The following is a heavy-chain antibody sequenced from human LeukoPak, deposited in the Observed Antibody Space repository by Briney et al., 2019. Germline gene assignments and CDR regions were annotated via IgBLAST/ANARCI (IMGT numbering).Heavy chain of an antibody. CDR2: ISGSGADT. Sequence: GGSLRLSCAASGFTFSSYAMSWVRQAPGKGLEWVSVISGSGADTYFADSVKGRFSISRDNSKNTVYLQMNSLRADDTAVYHCAKAYSTGWYYFDYWGQGALVTVSS. V-gene: IGHV3-23*01. CDR3: AKAYSTGWYYFDY. D-gene: IGHD6-19*01. CDR1: GFTFSSYA. J-gene: IGHJ4*02.